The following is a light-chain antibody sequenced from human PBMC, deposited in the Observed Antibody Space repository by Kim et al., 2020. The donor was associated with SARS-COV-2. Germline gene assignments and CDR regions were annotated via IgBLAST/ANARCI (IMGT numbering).Light chain of an antibody. V-gene: IGKV3-20*01. Sequence: DIVLTQSPGTLSLSPGERGTLSCRASQSVTNKYLAWYQQRLGQAPRLLIYGASSRATGIPDRFSGSGSGTDFTLTISRVEPEDFAVYYCQQYASSPITFGRGTQVEIK. CDR1: QSVTNKY. J-gene: IGKJ5*01. CDR3: QQYASSPIT. CDR2: GAS.